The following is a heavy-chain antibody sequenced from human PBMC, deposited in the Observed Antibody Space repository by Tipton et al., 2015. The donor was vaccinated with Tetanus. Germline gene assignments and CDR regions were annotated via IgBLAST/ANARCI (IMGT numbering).Heavy chain of an antibody. Sequence: TLSLTCAVYGGSFSGYYWSWIRQPPGKGLEWIGEINHSGSTNYNPSLKSRVTISVDTSKNQFSLKLSSVTAADTAVYYCARGKTYYYDSRRGGYYYYYGMDVWGQGTTVTVSS. CDR1: GGSFSGYY. CDR2: INHSGST. CDR3: ARGKTYYYDSRRGGYYYYYGMDV. D-gene: IGHD3-22*01. V-gene: IGHV4-34*01. J-gene: IGHJ6*02.